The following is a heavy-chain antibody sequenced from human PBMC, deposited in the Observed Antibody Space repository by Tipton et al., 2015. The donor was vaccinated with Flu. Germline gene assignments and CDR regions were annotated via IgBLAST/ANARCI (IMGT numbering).Heavy chain of an antibody. CDR1: GGSFGGYY. V-gene: IGHV4-34*01. J-gene: IGHJ4*02. CDR2: INHSGST. CDR3: ARVGSAAAGTN. D-gene: IGHD6-13*01. Sequence: LRLSCAVYGGSFGGYYWSWIRQPPGKGLEWIGEINHSGSTNYNPSLKSRVTISVDTSKNQFSLKLSSVTATDTAVYYCARVGSAAAGTNWGQGTLVTVSS.